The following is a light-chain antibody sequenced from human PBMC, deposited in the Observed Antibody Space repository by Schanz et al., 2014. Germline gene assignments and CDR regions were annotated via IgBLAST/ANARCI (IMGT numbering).Light chain of an antibody. CDR1: QSVSSSY. CDR2: GVS. J-gene: IGKJ2*01. V-gene: IGKV3-20*01. CDR3: QQYGTLPRT. Sequence: EIVLTQSPGTLSLSPGERATLSCRASQSVSSSYLAWYQQKPGQAPRPLIYGVSSRATGIADRFSGSGSGTDFTLTISRLEPEDFAVYYCQQYGTLPRTFGQGTRLEIK.